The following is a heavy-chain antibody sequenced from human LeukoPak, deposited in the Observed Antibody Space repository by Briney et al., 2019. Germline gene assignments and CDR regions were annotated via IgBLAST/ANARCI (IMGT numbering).Heavy chain of an antibody. CDR3: ARDEYSGSYGGVVGY. Sequence: PGGSLRLSCAASGFTVSSNYMSWVRQAPGKGLEWVSVIYSGGSTYYADSVKGRFTISRDNSKNTLYLQMNSLRAEDTAVYYCARDEYSGSYGGVVGYWGQGTPVTVSS. J-gene: IGHJ4*02. D-gene: IGHD1-26*01. CDR1: GFTVSSNY. CDR2: IYSGGST. V-gene: IGHV3-66*01.